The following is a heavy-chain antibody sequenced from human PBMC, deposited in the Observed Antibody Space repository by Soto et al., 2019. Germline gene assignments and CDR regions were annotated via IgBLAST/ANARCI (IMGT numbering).Heavy chain of an antibody. D-gene: IGHD5-12*01. J-gene: IGHJ4*02. V-gene: IGHV1-2*04. CDR3: ARDGGRDGYNAFDY. Sequence: QVQLVQSGAEVKKPGASVKVSCKASGYTFTGYYMHWVRQAPGQGLEWMGWINPNSGGTNYAQKCQGWVTMTRDTSISTAYMELSRLRSDDTAVYYCARDGGRDGYNAFDYWGQGTLVTVSS. CDR1: GYTFTGYY. CDR2: INPNSGGT.